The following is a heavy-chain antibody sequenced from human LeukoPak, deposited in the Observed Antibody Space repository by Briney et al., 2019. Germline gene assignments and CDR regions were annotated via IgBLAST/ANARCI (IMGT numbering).Heavy chain of an antibody. CDR3: VLLWFGTPFDP. D-gene: IGHD3-10*01. Sequence: GGSLRLSFAASGFTFSSYAMSWVRQAPGKGLEWVSAISGSGGSTYYADSVKGRFTISRDNSKNTLYLQMNSLRAEDTAVYYCVLLWFGTPFDPWGQGTLVTVSS. J-gene: IGHJ5*02. V-gene: IGHV3-23*01. CDR1: GFTFSSYA. CDR2: ISGSGGST.